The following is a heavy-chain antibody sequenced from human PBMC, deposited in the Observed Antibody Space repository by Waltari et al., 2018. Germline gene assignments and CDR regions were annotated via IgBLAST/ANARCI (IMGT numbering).Heavy chain of an antibody. CDR3: AVWGSGVWGYFDY. Sequence: EVQVVESGGGLVQPGGSLRLSCAASGFTFSTYWMSWVRQAPGKGLEWVANIKEDGSEKYYVDSVKGRFTISRDNAKNSLYLQMNSLRAEDTAVYYCAVWGSGVWGYFDYWGHGTLVTVSS. D-gene: IGHD3-10*01. CDR2: IKEDGSEK. V-gene: IGHV3-7*01. J-gene: IGHJ4*01. CDR1: GFTFSTYW.